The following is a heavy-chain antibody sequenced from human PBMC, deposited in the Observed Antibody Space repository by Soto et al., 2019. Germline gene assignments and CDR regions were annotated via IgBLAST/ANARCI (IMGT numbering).Heavy chain of an antibody. Sequence: QVQLQESGPGLVMPSGTLSLTCAVSGGFISSGLWWSWVRQSPGKGLEWLGEIYHGGTTNYNPSLRIRVTISIDNSKNQFSLKVSSVTAADTALYYCASQSSYRIDYWGQGILVSVSS. CDR1: GGFISSGLW. CDR2: IYHGGTT. CDR3: ASQSSYRIDY. V-gene: IGHV4-4*02. D-gene: IGHD2-2*01. J-gene: IGHJ4*02.